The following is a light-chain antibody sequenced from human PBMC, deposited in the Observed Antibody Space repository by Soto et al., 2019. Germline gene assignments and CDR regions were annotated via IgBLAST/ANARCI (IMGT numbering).Light chain of an antibody. CDR3: LQDHNHPWT. CDR2: DTS. CDR1: QSISSS. V-gene: IGKV1-39*01. Sequence: DIRMTQSPSSLSASVGDRVTITCRASQSISSSLNWYQQKAGKAPKLLIYDTSSLQSGVPPRFIGRGSGTDFTLTISSLQPEDFATYYCLQDHNHPWTFGQGTKVDIK. J-gene: IGKJ1*01.